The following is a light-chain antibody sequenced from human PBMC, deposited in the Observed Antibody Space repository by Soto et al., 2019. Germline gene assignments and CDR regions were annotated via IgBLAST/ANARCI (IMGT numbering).Light chain of an antibody. CDR3: QQTSSFPLT. V-gene: IGKV1-12*01. J-gene: IGKJ4*01. Sequence: DIQVTQSPSSVSASVGDRVTITCRASQGLVSWLAWYQQKPGKAPKLLIYAASSFQSGVPSRFSGSGSGTDFTPTISSLQPEDFATYYCQQTSSFPLTFGGGTKVEIK. CDR2: AAS. CDR1: QGLVSW.